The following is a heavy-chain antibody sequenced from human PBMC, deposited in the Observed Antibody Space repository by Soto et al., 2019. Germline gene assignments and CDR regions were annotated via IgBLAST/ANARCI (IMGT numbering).Heavy chain of an antibody. Sequence: GESLKISCNGSGYSFTSYWISWVRQMPGKGLEWMGRIDPSDSYTNYSPSFQGHVTISADKSISTAYLQWSSLKASDTAMYYCARLNGYCSSTSCPENFQHWGQGTPVTVYS. CDR2: IDPSDSYT. D-gene: IGHD2-2*03. CDR3: ARLNGYCSSTSCPENFQH. CDR1: GYSFTSYW. J-gene: IGHJ1*01. V-gene: IGHV5-10-1*01.